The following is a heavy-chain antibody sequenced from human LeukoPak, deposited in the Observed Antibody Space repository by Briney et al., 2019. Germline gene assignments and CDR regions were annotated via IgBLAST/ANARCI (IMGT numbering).Heavy chain of an antibody. CDR1: GFTFSNYA. J-gene: IGHJ3*02. Sequence: GGSLRLSCAASGFTFSNYAMTWVRQAPGKGLEWVSGISASGGSTYYADSVKGRFSISRDNPNNMLYLQMNSLRAEDTAVYYCAKALGVLRAFDIWGQGTMVTVSS. CDR3: AKALGVLRAFDI. D-gene: IGHD1-1*01. V-gene: IGHV3-23*01. CDR2: ISASGGST.